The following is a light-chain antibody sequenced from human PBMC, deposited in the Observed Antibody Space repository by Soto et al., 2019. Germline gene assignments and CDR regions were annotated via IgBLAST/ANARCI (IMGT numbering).Light chain of an antibody. J-gene: IGKJ1*01. V-gene: IGKV3-15*01. CDR1: QSVSSN. Sequence: MTLNKSTVAVSPGESATLSCRASQSVSSNLAWYKQKPGQAPRXLIYGTSTRATGIPARFSGSGSGTEFTLTISSLQSEDFEVYYCQQYSTWPSTFGKGTKGDI. CDR2: GTS. CDR3: QQYSTWPST.